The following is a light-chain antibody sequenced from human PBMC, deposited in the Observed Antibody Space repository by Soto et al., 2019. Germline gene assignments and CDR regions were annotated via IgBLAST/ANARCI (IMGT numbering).Light chain of an antibody. V-gene: IGKV3-11*01. J-gene: IGKJ3*01. CDR1: QSIDNF. CDR3: QQRYTLIT. CDR2: DAS. Sequence: EIVLRQSPATLSMSPGERATLSCRASQSIDNFLVWYQQKPGQAPRLLIYDASKRATGIPARFSGSGSGTDFTLTISSLEPEDFAVYYCQQRYTLITFGPGTKVDIK.